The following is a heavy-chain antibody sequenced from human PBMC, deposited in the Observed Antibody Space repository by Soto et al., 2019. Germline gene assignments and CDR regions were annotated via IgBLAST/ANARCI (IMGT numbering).Heavy chain of an antibody. CDR1: GGSITSGGYY. J-gene: IGHJ4*02. Sequence: TLSLTCTVSGGSITSGGYYWHWIRQHPVQGLEWIGYIFHSGSTHYNPSLKSRLTMSADTSKNQLSLRLTSVTAADTAVYYCARGGASFTGPAGYWGQGTLVTVSS. CDR3: ARGGASFTGPAGY. V-gene: IGHV4-31*03. CDR2: IFHSGST. D-gene: IGHD3-16*01.